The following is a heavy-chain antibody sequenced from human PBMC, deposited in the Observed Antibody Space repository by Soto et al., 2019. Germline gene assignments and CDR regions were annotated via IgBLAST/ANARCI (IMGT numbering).Heavy chain of an antibody. CDR1: GFSFSTYT. CDR3: VREDGIVGSTSAFDY. Sequence: EVQLGESGGGLVKPGGCLRLSCTASGFSFSTYTMNWVRQAPGKGLEWVSSINGRGNYIYYADSVKGRFTISRDNANNSLYLQMNSRRAEDTAVYYCVREDGIVGSTSAFDYWGQGTLVTVSS. CDR2: INGRGNYI. J-gene: IGHJ4*02. D-gene: IGHD1-26*01. V-gene: IGHV3-21*06.